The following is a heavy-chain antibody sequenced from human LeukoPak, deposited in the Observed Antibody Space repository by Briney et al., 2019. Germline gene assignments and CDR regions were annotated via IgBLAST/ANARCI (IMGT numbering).Heavy chain of an antibody. CDR3: ARGHMTGYFLDV. J-gene: IGHJ6*02. CDR2: IYTDGSRR. CDR1: GFSFSSYW. Sequence: PGGSLRLSCVASGFSFSSYWMHWVRQTPGKGLEWVPRIYTDGSRRGYADSVKGRFTISRDNAESTLYLQMNSLRAEDTAVYFCARGHMTGYFLDVWGQGTTVTV. D-gene: IGHD2-15*01. V-gene: IGHV3-74*01.